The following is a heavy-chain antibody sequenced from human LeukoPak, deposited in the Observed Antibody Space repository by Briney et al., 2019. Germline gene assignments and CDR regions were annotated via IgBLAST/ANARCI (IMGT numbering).Heavy chain of an antibody. J-gene: IGHJ4*02. CDR3: ARGGYCSSTSCYTGYWLSDY. D-gene: IGHD2-2*02. CDR2: IIEDGSAK. Sequence: GGSLRLSCAASGFTFKSAWMTWVRQAPGKGLEWVANIIEDGSAKNYVDSVKGRFTISRDNTKNSLYLQLSSLRAEDTAVYYCARGGYCSSTSCYTGYWLSDYWGQGTLVTVSS. V-gene: IGHV3-7*01. CDR1: GFTFKSAW.